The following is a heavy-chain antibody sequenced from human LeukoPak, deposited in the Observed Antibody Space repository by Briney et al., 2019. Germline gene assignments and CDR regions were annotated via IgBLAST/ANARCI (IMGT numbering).Heavy chain of an antibody. CDR3: ARGMVRGVTYYYYYGMDV. V-gene: IGHV5-51*01. J-gene: IGHJ6*02. CDR1: GYSFTSYW. Sequence: GESLKISCKGSGYSFTSYWIGWVRQMPGKGLEWMGIIYPGDSDTRYSPSFQGQVTISADKSISTAYLQWSSLKASDTAMYYCARGMVRGVTYYYYYGMDVWGQGTTVTVSS. CDR2: IYPGDSDT. D-gene: IGHD3-10*01.